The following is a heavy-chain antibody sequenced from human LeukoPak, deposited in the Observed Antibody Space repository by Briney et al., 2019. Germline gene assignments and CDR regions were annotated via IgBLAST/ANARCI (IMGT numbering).Heavy chain of an antibody. CDR2: ITSSGSYI. CDR1: GFTFSNYD. Sequence: GGSLRLSCAASGFTFSNYDMNWVRQDPGKGLEWVSSITSSGSYIHYADSVKGRFTISRDNAKTSLYLQMNSLRAEDTAVYYCARDLGASGSYVDYWGQGTLVTVSS. V-gene: IGHV3-21*01. D-gene: IGHD3-10*01. J-gene: IGHJ4*02. CDR3: ARDLGASGSYVDY.